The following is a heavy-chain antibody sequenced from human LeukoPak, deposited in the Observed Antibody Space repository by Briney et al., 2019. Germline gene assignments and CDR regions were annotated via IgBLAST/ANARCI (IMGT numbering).Heavy chain of an antibody. J-gene: IGHJ4*02. CDR3: ARENLVGATIDY. Sequence: SETLSLTCTVSGGSISSGDYYWSWIRQPPGKGLEWIGYIYYSGSTYYNPSLKSRVTISVDKSKNQFSLKLSSVTAADTAVYYCARENLVGATIDYWGQGTLVTVSS. CDR1: GGSISSGDYY. CDR2: IYYSGST. D-gene: IGHD1-26*01. V-gene: IGHV4-30-4*01.